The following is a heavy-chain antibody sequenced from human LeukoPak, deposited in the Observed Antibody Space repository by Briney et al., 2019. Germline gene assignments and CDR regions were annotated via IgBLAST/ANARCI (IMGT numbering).Heavy chain of an antibody. V-gene: IGHV1-69*13. Sequence: ASVKVSCKASGGTFSSYAISWVRQAPGQGLEWMGGIIPIFGTANYAQKFQGRVTITADESTSTAYMELSSLRSEDTAVYYCAGQLWSGVNYYYYGMDVWGQGTTVTVSS. CDR1: GGTFSSYA. D-gene: IGHD3-3*01. J-gene: IGHJ6*02. CDR3: AGQLWSGVNYYYYGMDV. CDR2: IIPIFGTA.